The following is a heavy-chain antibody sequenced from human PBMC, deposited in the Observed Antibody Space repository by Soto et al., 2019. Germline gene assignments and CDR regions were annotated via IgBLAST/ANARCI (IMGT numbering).Heavy chain of an antibody. J-gene: IGHJ4*02. D-gene: IGHD1-1*01. Sequence: QVQLVQSGAEVKKPGASVKVSCKASGYTFTSYGISWVRQTTGQGLEWVGWIRAYNGNTHYAQKLQGRVTMTTDTSTTSAYMELRSLGSDDTAVYYCARKGTGAPVDYWGQGTLVTVSS. CDR3: ARKGTGAPVDY. CDR1: GYTFTSYG. V-gene: IGHV1-18*01. CDR2: IRAYNGNT.